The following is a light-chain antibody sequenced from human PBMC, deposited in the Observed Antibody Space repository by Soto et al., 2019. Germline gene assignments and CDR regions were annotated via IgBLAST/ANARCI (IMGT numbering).Light chain of an antibody. CDR1: SSDVGGYNY. CDR3: CSYAGSYTYV. CDR2: GVR. V-gene: IGLV2-11*01. J-gene: IGLJ1*01. Sequence: QSVLTQPRSVSGSPGQSVTISCTGTSSDVGGYNYVSWYQQHPGKAPKLMIYGVRKWPSGVPDRFSGSKSGNTASLTISGLQAEDEADYYCCSYAGSYTYVFGTGTKLTVL.